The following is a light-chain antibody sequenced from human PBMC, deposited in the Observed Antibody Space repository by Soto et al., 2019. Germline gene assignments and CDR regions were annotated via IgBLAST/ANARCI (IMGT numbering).Light chain of an antibody. Sequence: DIQMTQSPSTLSASVGDRVTITCRASQSINSRLAWYQQKPGKAPKLLIYKASSLESGVPSRFSGSGSGTEFTLTISSLQPDEFATYYCQQYNNYWTFGQGTKVEIK. CDR2: KAS. CDR1: QSINSR. J-gene: IGKJ1*01. V-gene: IGKV1-5*03. CDR3: QQYNNYWT.